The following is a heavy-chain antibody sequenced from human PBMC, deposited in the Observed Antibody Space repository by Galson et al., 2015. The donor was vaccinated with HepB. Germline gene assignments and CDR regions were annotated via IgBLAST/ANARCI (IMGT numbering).Heavy chain of an antibody. J-gene: IGHJ4*02. V-gene: IGHV5-51*01. Sequence: QSGAEVKKPGDSLKISCKGSGYSFTNYWIGWVRQTPGKGLECMGIIYPGDSDARYSPSFQGQVTISADKSISTAYLQWSSLKASDTATYYCARTRRDGYPVDYWGQGTLVTVSS. CDR2: IYPGDSDA. CDR1: GYSFTNYW. D-gene: IGHD5-24*01. CDR3: ARTRRDGYPVDY.